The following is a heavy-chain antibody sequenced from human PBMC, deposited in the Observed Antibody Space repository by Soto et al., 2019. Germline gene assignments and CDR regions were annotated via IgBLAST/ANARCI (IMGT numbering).Heavy chain of an antibody. V-gene: IGHV3-23*01. CDR3: AKHTVGRYFDL. CDR2: ISGSGGST. J-gene: IGHJ2*01. Sequence: EVQLLESGGGLVQPGGSLRLSCAASGFTFSSYAMNWVRKAAGKGLEWVSVISGSGGSTYYADAVKGRFTISRDNSKNTLYLQMNSLRAEDTAVYFCAKHTVGRYFDLWGRSSLVTVSS. D-gene: IGHD4-17*01. CDR1: GFTFSSYA.